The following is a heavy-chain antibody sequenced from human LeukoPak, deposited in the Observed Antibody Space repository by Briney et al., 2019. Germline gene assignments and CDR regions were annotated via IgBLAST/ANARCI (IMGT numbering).Heavy chain of an antibody. Sequence: GGSLRLSCAASGFTFSSYEMHWVRQAPGKGLEWVSAISGSGGSTYYADSVKGRFTISRDNSKNTLYLQMNSLRAEDTAVYYCAKVVRSAVVATYDYWGQGTLVTVSS. CDR1: GFTFSSYE. D-gene: IGHD2-15*01. CDR2: ISGSGGST. J-gene: IGHJ4*02. CDR3: AKVVRSAVVATYDY. V-gene: IGHV3-23*01.